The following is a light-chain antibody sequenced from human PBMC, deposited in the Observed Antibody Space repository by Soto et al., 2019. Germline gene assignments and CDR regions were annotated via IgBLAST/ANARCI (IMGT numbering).Light chain of an antibody. CDR1: SSNPGAPYD. J-gene: IGLJ1*01. Sequence: QSVLTQPPSVSGAPGQTVIISCSGSSSNPGAPYDVNWFRQLPGTVPRLLICGNNNRPSGVPDRFSGSKSGTSASLAITGLQAEDEADYYCQSYDSSLSGYVFGTGTKVTVL. CDR2: GNN. CDR3: QSYDSSLSGYV. V-gene: IGLV1-40*01.